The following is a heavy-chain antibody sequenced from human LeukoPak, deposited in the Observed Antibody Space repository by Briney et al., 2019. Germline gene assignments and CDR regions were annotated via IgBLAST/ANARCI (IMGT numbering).Heavy chain of an antibody. V-gene: IGHV3-15*01. Sequence: PGGSLRLSCAASGFTFSNAWMSWVRQAPGKGLEWVGRIRSKTDGGTADYAAPVKGRFTVSRDDSKNTLCLQVNSLKTDDTAVYYCTTASLHWGQGTMVTVSS. J-gene: IGHJ3*01. CDR2: IRSKTDGGTA. CDR3: TTASLH. CDR1: GFTFSNAW.